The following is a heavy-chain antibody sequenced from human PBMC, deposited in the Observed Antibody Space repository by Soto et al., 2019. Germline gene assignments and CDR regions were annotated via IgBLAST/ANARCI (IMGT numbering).Heavy chain of an antibody. J-gene: IGHJ6*03. Sequence: ASVKVSCKASGYTFTGYYMHWVRQAPGQGLEWMGWINPNSGGTNYAQKFQGWVTMTRDTSISTAYMELSRLRSDDTAVYYCARADIVVVPAAEGANYYYYMDVWGKGTTVTVSS. CDR1: GYTFTGYY. CDR3: ARADIVVVPAAEGANYYYYMDV. V-gene: IGHV1-2*04. CDR2: INPNSGGT. D-gene: IGHD2-2*01.